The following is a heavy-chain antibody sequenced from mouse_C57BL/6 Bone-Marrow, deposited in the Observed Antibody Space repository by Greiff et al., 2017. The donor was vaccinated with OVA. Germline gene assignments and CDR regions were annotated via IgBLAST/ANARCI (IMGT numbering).Heavy chain of an antibody. J-gene: IGHJ2*01. CDR3: ARGYGGSSDY. V-gene: IGHV1-26*01. D-gene: IGHD1-1*01. CDR1: GYTFTDYY. Sequence: EVQLQQSGPELVKPGASVKISCKASGYTFTDYYMNWVKQSHGKSLEWIGDINPNNGGTSYNQKFKGKATLTVAKSSSTAYMERRSLTSEDSAVYYCARGYGGSSDYWGQGTTLTVSS. CDR2: INPNNGGT.